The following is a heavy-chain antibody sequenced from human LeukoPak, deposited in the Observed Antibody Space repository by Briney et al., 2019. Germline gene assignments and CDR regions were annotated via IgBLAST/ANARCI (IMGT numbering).Heavy chain of an antibody. CDR1: GGSFSGYY. CDR3: ARANHLYETYYFDY. V-gene: IGHV4-34*01. Sequence: SETLSLTCAVYGGSFSGYYWSWIRQPPGKGLEWIGEINHSGSTNYNPSLKSRVTISVDTSKNQFSLKLSSVTAADTAVYYCARANHLYETYYFDYWGQGTLVTVSS. D-gene: IGHD5/OR15-5a*01. J-gene: IGHJ4*02. CDR2: INHSGST.